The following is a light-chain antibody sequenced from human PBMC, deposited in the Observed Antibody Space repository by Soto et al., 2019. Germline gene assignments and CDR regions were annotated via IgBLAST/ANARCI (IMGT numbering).Light chain of an antibody. CDR3: QQYGVSPT. V-gene: IGKV3-11*01. J-gene: IGKJ4*01. CDR1: QSVSSY. CDR2: EAS. Sequence: EIVLTQSPATLSLSPGERATLSCRASQSVSSYLAWYQQKPGQAPRLLMYEASNRATGIPARFSGSGSGTDFTPSISRLEPEDFAVYYCQQYGVSPTFGGGTKVDIK.